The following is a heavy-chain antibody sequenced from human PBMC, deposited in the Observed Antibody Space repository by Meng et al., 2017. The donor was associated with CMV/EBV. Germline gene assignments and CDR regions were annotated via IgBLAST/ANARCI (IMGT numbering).Heavy chain of an antibody. D-gene: IGHD3-10*01. CDR3: ASLAGDY. J-gene: IGHJ4*02. Sequence: RLQLQESGPGLLQPSEPLSSTCTVSGGSISSSSYYWGWIRQPPGKGLEWIGSIYYSGSTYYNPSLKSRVTISVDTSKNQFSLKLSSVTAADTAVYYCASLAGDYWGQGTLVTVSS. CDR2: IYYSGST. V-gene: IGHV4-39*06. CDR1: GGSISSSSYY.